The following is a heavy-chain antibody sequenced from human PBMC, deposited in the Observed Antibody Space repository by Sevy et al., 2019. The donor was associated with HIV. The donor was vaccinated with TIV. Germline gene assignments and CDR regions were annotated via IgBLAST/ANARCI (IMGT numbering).Heavy chain of an antibody. Sequence: SETLSLTCAVSGGSISSGGYSWSWIRQPPGKGLEWIGYIYHSGSTYYHPSLKSRVTISVDRSKNQFSLKLSSVTAADTAVYYCARVVPRNYYDSSGYYFDYWGQGTLVTVSS. V-gene: IGHV4-30-2*01. J-gene: IGHJ4*02. D-gene: IGHD3-22*01. CDR3: ARVVPRNYYDSSGYYFDY. CDR2: IYHSGST. CDR1: GGSISSGGYS.